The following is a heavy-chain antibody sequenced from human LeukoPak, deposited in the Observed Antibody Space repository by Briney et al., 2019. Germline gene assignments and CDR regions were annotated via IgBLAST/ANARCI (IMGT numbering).Heavy chain of an antibody. CDR3: AKLTRGYCSSTACPNWFDP. CDR2: ISSTGGST. CDR1: GFTFSSYA. J-gene: IGHJ5*02. D-gene: IGHD2-2*01. Sequence: GGSLRLSCAASGFTFSSYAMTWVRQAPGKGLECVSAISSTGGSTYYADSVKGRFTISRDNSKNTLYLQMNSLRGEDTAVYYCAKLTRGYCSSTACPNWFDPWGQGTLVTVSS. V-gene: IGHV3-23*01.